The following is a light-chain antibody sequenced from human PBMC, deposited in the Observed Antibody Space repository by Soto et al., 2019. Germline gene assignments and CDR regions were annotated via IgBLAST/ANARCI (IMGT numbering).Light chain of an antibody. V-gene: IGLV2-14*03. J-gene: IGLJ1*01. CDR1: SSDIGGYNY. Sequence: QSALTQPASVSGSPGQSITISCTGTSSDIGGYNYVSWYQQHPGKAPKLMIYDVSNRPSGVSNRFSGSKSGNTASLTISGLQAEDEADYYCGSYTSSSTLEVFGTGTKVTV. CDR3: GSYTSSSTLEV. CDR2: DVS.